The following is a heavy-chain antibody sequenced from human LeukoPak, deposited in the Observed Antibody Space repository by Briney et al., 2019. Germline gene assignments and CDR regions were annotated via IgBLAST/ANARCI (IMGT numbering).Heavy chain of an antibody. CDR2: IYPHSGGT. CDR1: GYTFTGYY. Sequence: ASVKVSCKASGYTFTGYYIHWVRQAPGQGPEWMGWIYPHSGGTNYAQKFQGRVTMTRDTSISTAYMELSRLRSDDTAVYYCARDQVDAGTYFAFFDYWGQGTLVTVSS. CDR3: ARDQVDAGTYFAFFDY. J-gene: IGHJ4*02. D-gene: IGHD1-26*01. V-gene: IGHV1-2*02.